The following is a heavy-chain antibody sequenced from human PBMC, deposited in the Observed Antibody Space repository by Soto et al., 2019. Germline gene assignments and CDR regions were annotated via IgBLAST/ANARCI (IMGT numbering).Heavy chain of an antibody. J-gene: IGHJ6*02. CDR1: GFTFSSYS. Sequence: EVQLVESGGGLVKPGGSLRLSCAASGFTFSSYSMKWVRQAPGKGLEWVSSISSSSSYIYYADSVKGRFTISRDNAKNSLYLQMNSLRAEDTAVYYCASATMVRTYYYYGMDVWGQGTTVTVSS. D-gene: IGHD3-10*01. V-gene: IGHV3-21*01. CDR3: ASATMVRTYYYYGMDV. CDR2: ISSSSSYI.